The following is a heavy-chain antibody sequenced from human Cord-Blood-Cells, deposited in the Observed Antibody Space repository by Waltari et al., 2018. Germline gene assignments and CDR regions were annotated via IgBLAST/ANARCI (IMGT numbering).Heavy chain of an antibody. CDR3: ASEGSGSYDY. CDR2: IYYSGST. Sequence: QLQLQESGPGLVKPSETLSLTCTVSGGSISSSSYYWGWIRQPPGKGLEWLGSIYYSGSTYYNPSLKSRVTISVDTSKNQFSLKLSSVTAADTAVYYCASEGSGSYDYWGQGTLVTVSS. D-gene: IGHD1-26*01. V-gene: IGHV4-39*07. J-gene: IGHJ4*02. CDR1: GGSISSSSYY.